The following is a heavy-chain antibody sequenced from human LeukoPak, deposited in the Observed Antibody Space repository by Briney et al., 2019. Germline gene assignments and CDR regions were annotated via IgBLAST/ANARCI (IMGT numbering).Heavy chain of an antibody. J-gene: IGHJ5*02. CDR1: GDSVSSNSVT. V-gene: IGHV6-1*01. D-gene: IGHD2-2*01. Sequence: SQTLSLTCAISGDSVSSNSVTWNWIRQSPSRRLEWLGRTYYRSTWYNDYAVSVRDRITVNPDTSKNQFSLHLNSVTPEDTAVYYCARRLSQYDCFDPWGQGILVTVSS. CDR2: TYYRSTWYN. CDR3: ARRLSQYDCFDP.